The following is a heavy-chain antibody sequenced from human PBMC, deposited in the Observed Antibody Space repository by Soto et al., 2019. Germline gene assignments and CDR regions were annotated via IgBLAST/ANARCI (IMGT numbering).Heavy chain of an antibody. Sequence: VQLVESGGGLVQPGGSLRLSCAASGFTFGNYWMHWVRQAPGKGPEWVSRMTSDGRTTQYADSVKGRFTVSRDNSKKTLYLQMSSLRADDSAVYFCARGSKDSYPGSRIFDFWGRGTLVTVSS. D-gene: IGHD3-10*01. CDR3: ARGSKDSYPGSRIFDF. CDR1: GFTFGNYW. V-gene: IGHV3-74*03. CDR2: MTSDGRTT. J-gene: IGHJ4*02.